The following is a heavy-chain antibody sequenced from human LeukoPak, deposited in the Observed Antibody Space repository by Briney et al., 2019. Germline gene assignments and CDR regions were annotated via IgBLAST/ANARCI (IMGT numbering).Heavy chain of an antibody. J-gene: IGHJ6*03. CDR3: TKDLTDYHYYYTDV. CDR1: GFTFSNYA. Sequence: PGGSLRLSCEASGFTFSNYAMAWVRQSPGKGLEWVSGITGSGGHTYYADSVKGRFTSSRDNSKNTLYLQMNSLRAEDTAVYYCTKDLTDYHYYYTDVWGKGTTVTVSS. CDR2: ITGSGGHT. V-gene: IGHV3-23*01. D-gene: IGHD2-21*02.